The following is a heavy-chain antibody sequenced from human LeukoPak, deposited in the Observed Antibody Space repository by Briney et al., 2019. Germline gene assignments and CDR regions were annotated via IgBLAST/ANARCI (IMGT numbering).Heavy chain of an antibody. CDR1: GGSISSSSYY. Sequence: SETLSLTCTVSGGSISSSSYYWGWIRQPPGKGLEWIGSIYYSGSTYYNPSLKSRVTISVDTSKNQFSLKLSSVTAADTAVYYCARGLYGSGWLEDNWFGPWGQGTLVTVSS. J-gene: IGHJ5*02. D-gene: IGHD6-19*01. CDR3: ARGLYGSGWLEDNWFGP. CDR2: IYYSGST. V-gene: IGHV4-39*01.